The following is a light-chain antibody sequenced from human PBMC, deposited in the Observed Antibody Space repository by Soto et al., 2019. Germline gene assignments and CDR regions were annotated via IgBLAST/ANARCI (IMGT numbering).Light chain of an antibody. J-gene: IGKJ1*01. V-gene: IGKV3-20*01. CDR2: GAS. CDR1: QSVSSN. CDR3: QQYGSSPSRT. Sequence: EIVMTQSPATLSVSPGERATLSCRASQSVSSNLAWYQQKPGQAPRLLIYGASSRATGIPDRFSGSGSGTDFTLTISRLEPEDFAVYYCQQYGSSPSRTFGQGTKVDI.